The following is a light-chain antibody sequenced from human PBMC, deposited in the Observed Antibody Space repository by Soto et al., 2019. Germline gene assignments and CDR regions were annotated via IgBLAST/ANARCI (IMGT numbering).Light chain of an antibody. Sequence: EIVMTQSPATLSVSPGEGATLSCRASQSISSNLAWYQQKPGQAPKLLIYGASTRATGFPARFSGSGSGTEFTLTISSLQSEDFAVYYCQQYNDRPLTFGGGTKVDIK. CDR3: QQYNDRPLT. CDR2: GAS. J-gene: IGKJ4*01. V-gene: IGKV3-15*01. CDR1: QSISSN.